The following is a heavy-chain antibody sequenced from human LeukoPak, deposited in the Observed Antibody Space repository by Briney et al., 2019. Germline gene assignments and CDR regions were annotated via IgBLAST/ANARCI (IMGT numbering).Heavy chain of an antibody. V-gene: IGHV3-15*01. Sequence: PGGSLRLSCAASGFTFSNAWMSWVRQAPGKGLEWVGRIKSKTDGGTTDYAAPVKGRFTISRDDSKNTLYLQMNSLKTEDTAVYYCTTEAGFGEPHPSYWGQGTLVTVSS. CDR2: IKSKTDGGTT. CDR3: TTEAGFGEPHPSY. D-gene: IGHD3-10*01. J-gene: IGHJ4*02. CDR1: GFTFSNAW.